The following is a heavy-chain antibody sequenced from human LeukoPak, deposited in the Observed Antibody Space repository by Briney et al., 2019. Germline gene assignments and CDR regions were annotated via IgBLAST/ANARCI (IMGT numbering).Heavy chain of an antibody. J-gene: IGHJ4*02. Sequence: PGGSLRLSCAASGFTFSSYAMSWVRQAPGKGLEWVSAISAGGGSTYYADSVKGRFTISRDNSKNTLFLQMNSLRAEDTAVYYCAKDRTPFGVVYYFDYWGQGTLVTVSS. CDR2: ISAGGGST. D-gene: IGHD3-3*01. CDR3: AKDRTPFGVVYYFDY. CDR1: GFTFSSYA. V-gene: IGHV3-23*01.